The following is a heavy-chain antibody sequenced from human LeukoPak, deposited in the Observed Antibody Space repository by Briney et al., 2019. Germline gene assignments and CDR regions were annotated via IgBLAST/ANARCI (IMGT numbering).Heavy chain of an antibody. CDR1: GYTFTSYG. V-gene: IGHV1-18*01. CDR2: ISAYNGNT. J-gene: IGHJ4*02. Sequence: ASVKVSCKASGYTFTSYGISWVRQAPGQGLEWMGWISAYNGNTNYAQKLQGRVTMTTDTSTSTAYTELRSLRSDDTAVYYCARWRLYSNFVDYWGQGTLVTVSS. D-gene: IGHD4-11*01. CDR3: ARWRLYSNFVDY.